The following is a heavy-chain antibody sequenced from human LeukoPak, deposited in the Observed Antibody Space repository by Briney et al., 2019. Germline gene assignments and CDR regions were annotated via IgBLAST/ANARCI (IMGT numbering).Heavy chain of an antibody. V-gene: IGHV3-7*01. J-gene: IGHJ4*02. CDR1: GFTFSSYW. CDR2: IKEDGSEK. Sequence: GGSLRLSCVASGFTFSSYWMNWVRQAPGKGLEWVASIKEDGSEKYYVDSVKGRFTISRDNPKNSLYLQMNSLRAEDTAVYYCAKEGGSAAGFWGQGTLVIVSS. CDR3: AKEGGSAAGF. D-gene: IGHD6-13*01.